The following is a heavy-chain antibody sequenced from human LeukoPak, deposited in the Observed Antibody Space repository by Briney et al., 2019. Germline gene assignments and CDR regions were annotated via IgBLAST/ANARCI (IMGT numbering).Heavy chain of an antibody. V-gene: IGHV3-33*01. Sequence: GGSLRLSCAASGFTFSSYGMHWVRQAPGKGLEWVAVIWYDGSKKYYGDSVKGRFTISRDNSKNTLYLQMDSLRAEDTAVYYCLNLGYCSRTTCRYSYGMDVWGQGTTVTVSS. CDR1: GFTFSSYG. J-gene: IGHJ6*02. CDR2: IWYDGSKK. CDR3: LNLGYCSRTTCRYSYGMDV. D-gene: IGHD2-2*01.